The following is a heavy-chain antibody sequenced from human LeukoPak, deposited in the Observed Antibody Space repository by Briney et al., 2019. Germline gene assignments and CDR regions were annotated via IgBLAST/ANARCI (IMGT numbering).Heavy chain of an antibody. CDR2: INNDGSST. D-gene: IGHD1-26*01. J-gene: IGHJ4*02. CDR1: GFTFSSYW. V-gene: IGHV3-74*01. Sequence: GGSLRLSCAASGFTFSSYWMHWVRQAPGKGLVWVSRINNDGSSTSYADSVKGRFIISRDNAKNTLYLQMNSLRGEDTAVYYCARALGSPLDYWGQGTLVTVSS. CDR3: ARALGSPLDY.